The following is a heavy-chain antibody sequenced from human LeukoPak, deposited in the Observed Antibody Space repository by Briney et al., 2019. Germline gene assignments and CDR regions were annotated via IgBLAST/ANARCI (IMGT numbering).Heavy chain of an antibody. CDR3: ASDGSGSYPFDY. D-gene: IGHD3-10*01. CDR2: ISSSSSYI. J-gene: IGHJ4*02. V-gene: IGHV3-21*01. Sequence: CVSSISSSSSYIYYADSMKGRFTISRDNAKNSLYLQMNSLRAEDTAVYYCASDGSGSYPFDYWGQGTLVTVSS.